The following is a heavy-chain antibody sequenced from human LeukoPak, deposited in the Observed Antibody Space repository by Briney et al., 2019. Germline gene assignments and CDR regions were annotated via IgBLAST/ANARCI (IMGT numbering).Heavy chain of an antibody. CDR2: ISSSSSYI. CDR3: ARSGGSSSSGRYYYYYGMDV. D-gene: IGHD6-6*01. Sequence: GGSLRLSCAASGFSFSSYSMNWVRHAPGKGLEWVSSISSSSSYIYYADSVKGRFTISRDNAKNSLYLQMNSLRAEDTAVYYCARSGGSSSSGRYYYYYGMDVWGQGTTVTVSS. J-gene: IGHJ6*02. CDR1: GFSFSSYS. V-gene: IGHV3-21*01.